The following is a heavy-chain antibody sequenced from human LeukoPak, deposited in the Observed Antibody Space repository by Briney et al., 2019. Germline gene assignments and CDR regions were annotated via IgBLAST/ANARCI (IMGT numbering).Heavy chain of an antibody. D-gene: IGHD2-21*01. V-gene: IGHV1-2*02. J-gene: IGHJ4*02. Sequence: ASVKVSCKASGYTFTGYYMHWVRQAPGQGLEWMGWINPNTGDTNYAQKFQGRVTMTRDTSITTVYMEISRLTSDDTALFYCAVAPGDYWRQGTLLTVSS. CDR2: INPNTGDT. CDR1: GYTFTGYY. CDR3: AVAPGDY.